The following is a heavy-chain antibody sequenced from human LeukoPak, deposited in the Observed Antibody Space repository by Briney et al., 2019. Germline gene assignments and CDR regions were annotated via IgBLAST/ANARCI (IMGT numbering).Heavy chain of an antibody. V-gene: IGHV1-18*01. Sequence: GASVKVSCKASGYTFTSYGISWVRQAPGQGLEWMGWISAYNGNTNYAQKLQGRVTMTTDTSTSTAYMELRSLRSDDTAVYYCARPKAKYYYDSSGSINYFDYWGQGTLVTVSS. CDR3: ARPKAKYYYDSSGSINYFDY. J-gene: IGHJ4*02. D-gene: IGHD3-22*01. CDR2: ISAYNGNT. CDR1: GYTFTSYG.